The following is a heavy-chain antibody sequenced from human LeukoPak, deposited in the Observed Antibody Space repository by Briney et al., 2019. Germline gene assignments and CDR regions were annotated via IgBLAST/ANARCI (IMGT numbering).Heavy chain of an antibody. CDR1: GGSISSSSYY. Sequence: SETLSLTCTVSGGSISSSSYYWGWIRQPPGKGLEWIGSIYYGGSTYYNPSLKSRVTISVDTSKNQFSLKLSSVTAADTAVYYCARLREYSRFLDYWGQGTLVTVSS. J-gene: IGHJ4*02. CDR3: ARLREYSRFLDY. V-gene: IGHV4-39*01. D-gene: IGHD2/OR15-2a*01. CDR2: IYYGGST.